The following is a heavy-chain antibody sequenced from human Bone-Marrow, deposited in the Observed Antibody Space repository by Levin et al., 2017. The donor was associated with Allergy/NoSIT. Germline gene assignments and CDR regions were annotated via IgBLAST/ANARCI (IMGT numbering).Heavy chain of an antibody. CDR3: ANTVYYDDGGYYYDAFDI. CDR2: IWPDGSQK. J-gene: IGHJ3*02. D-gene: IGHD3-22*01. CDR1: GAPGFIFSTYG. V-gene: IGHV3-33*06. Sequence: GGSLRLSCAASGAPGFIFSTYGMQWVRQAPGKGLEWVAVIWPDGSQKYYADSVKGRFTISRDNSKKTLYLEMNSLRAEDTAVYYCANTVYYDDGGYYYDAFDIWGQGTMVTVSS.